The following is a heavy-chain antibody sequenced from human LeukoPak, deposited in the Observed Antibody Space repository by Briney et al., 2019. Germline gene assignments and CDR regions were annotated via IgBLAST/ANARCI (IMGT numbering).Heavy chain of an antibody. V-gene: IGHV1-18*01. D-gene: IGHD2-2*01. Sequence: ASVKVPCKASGYTFTSYGISWVRQAPGQGLEWMGWISAYNGNTNYAQKLQGRVTMTTDTSTSTAYMELRSLRSDDTAVYYCARMGSTRYYYYYMDVWGKGTTVTVSS. CDR3: ARMGSTRYYYYYMDV. J-gene: IGHJ6*03. CDR1: GYTFTSYG. CDR2: ISAYNGNT.